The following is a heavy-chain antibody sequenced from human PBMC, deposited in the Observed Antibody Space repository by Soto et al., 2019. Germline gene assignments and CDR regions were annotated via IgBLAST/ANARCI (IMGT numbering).Heavy chain of an antibody. V-gene: IGHV4-30-4*01. CDR2: IYYSGST. CDR3: ARAPRNSVEENFDY. CDR1: GGSISSGDYY. D-gene: IGHD4-4*01. Sequence: QVQLQESGPGLVKPSQTLSLTCTVSGGSISSGDYYWSWIRQPPGKGLEWIGYIYYSGSTYYNPSLKSRVTISADTSQNQFSLKLSSVTAADTAVYYCARAPRNSVEENFDYWGQGTLVTVSS. J-gene: IGHJ4*02.